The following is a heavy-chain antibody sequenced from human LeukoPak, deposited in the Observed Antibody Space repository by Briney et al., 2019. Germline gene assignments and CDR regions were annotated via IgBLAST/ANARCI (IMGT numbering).Heavy chain of an antibody. J-gene: IGHJ5*02. CDR2: INPSGGST. V-gene: IGHV1-46*01. Sequence: ASVKVSCKASGYTFTSLYMHWVRQAPGQGLEWMGIINPSGGSTSYAQKFQGRVTMTRDTSTSTVYMELSSLRSEDAAVYYCARVSVAGFNWFDPWGQGTLVTVSS. CDR1: GYTFTSLY. CDR3: ARVSVAGFNWFDP. D-gene: IGHD6-19*01.